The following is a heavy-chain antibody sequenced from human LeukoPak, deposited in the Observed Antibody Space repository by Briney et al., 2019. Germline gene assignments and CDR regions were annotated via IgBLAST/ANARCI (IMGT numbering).Heavy chain of an antibody. D-gene: IGHD5-18*01. J-gene: IGHJ6*03. CDR1: GFTFSYFG. CDR3: AKDQGYSYIEDYYYMDV. V-gene: IGHV3-30*02. CDR2: IRYDGSNK. Sequence: GGSLRLSCAASGFTFSYFGMHWVRQAPGKGLEWVAFIRYDGSNKYYADSVKGRFTISRDNSKNTLYLQMNSLRAEDTAVYYCAKDQGYSYIEDYYYMDVWGKGTTVTVSS.